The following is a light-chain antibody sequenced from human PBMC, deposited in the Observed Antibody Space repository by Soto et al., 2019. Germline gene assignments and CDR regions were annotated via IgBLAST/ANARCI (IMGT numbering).Light chain of an antibody. CDR3: GSYTISSLYV. J-gene: IGLJ1*01. CDR1: SSDIGGHNF. V-gene: IGLV2-14*01. CDR2: EVS. Sequence: QSALTQPASVSGSDGQSITISCTGPSSDIGGHNFVSWYQQRPGTVPKLMLYEVSNRPSGVSNRFSGSKSGNTASLTISGLQADDEADYYCGSYTISSLYVFGTGTKLTVL.